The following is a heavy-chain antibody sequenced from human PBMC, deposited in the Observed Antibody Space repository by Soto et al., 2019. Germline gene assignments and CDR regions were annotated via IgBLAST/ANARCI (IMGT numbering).Heavy chain of an antibody. D-gene: IGHD1-26*01. V-gene: IGHV1-2*04. J-gene: IGHJ4*02. Sequence: ASVKVSCKASGYTFTGYYMHWVRQAPGQGLEWMGWTNPNGGGTNYAQKFQGWVTMTRDTSISTAYMELSRLRSDDTAVYYCARTRWELLEYFDYWGQGTLVTVSS. CDR2: TNPNGGGT. CDR1: GYTFTGYY. CDR3: ARTRWELLEYFDY.